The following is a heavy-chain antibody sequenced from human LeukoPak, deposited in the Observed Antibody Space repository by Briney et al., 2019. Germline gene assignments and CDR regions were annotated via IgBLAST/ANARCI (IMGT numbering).Heavy chain of an antibody. CDR3: ARSRRRYYGSRSSETYYYYYYMDV. D-gene: IGHD3-10*01. J-gene: IGHJ6*03. V-gene: IGHV3-7*01. CDR1: GFTFSSYW. CDR2: IKQDGSEK. Sequence: GRSLRLSCAASGFTFSSYWMSWVRQAPGKGLEWVANIKQDGSEKYYVDSVKGRFTISRDNAKNSLYLQMNSLRAEDTAVYYCARSRRRYYGSRSSETYYYYYYMDVWGKGTTVTISS.